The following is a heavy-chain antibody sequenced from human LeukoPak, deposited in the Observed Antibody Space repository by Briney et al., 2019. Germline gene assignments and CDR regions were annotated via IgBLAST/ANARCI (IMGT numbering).Heavy chain of an antibody. CDR1: GGSISSSSYY. V-gene: IGHV4-39*01. J-gene: IGHJ4*02. CDR3: AKNWNYAPFDY. D-gene: IGHD1-7*01. Sequence: SETLSLTCTVSGGSISSSSYYWGWIRQPPGKGLEWIGSIYYSGSTYYNPSLKSRVTISVDTSKNQFSLKLRSVTAADTAVYYCAKNWNYAPFDYWGQGALVTVSS. CDR2: IYYSGST.